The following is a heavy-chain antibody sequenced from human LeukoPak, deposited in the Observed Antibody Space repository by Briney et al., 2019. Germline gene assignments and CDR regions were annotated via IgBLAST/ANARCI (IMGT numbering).Heavy chain of an antibody. CDR1: GYTFTSYY. CDR3: ARVGSSGYSLFDY. J-gene: IGHJ4*02. V-gene: IGHV1-46*01. D-gene: IGHD6-19*01. Sequence: ASVKVSCKASGYTFTSYYMHWVRQAPAQGLEWMRIINPSDGSTSYAQTFQGRVTMTRDTSTSTVYMQQSSLRSEDTAVYYCARVGSSGYSLFDYWGQGTLVTVSS. CDR2: INPSDGST.